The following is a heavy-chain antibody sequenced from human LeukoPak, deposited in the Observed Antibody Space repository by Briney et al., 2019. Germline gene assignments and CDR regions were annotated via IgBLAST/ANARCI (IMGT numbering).Heavy chain of an antibody. CDR1: GYSISSGYY. J-gene: IGHJ3*02. Sequence: SETLSLTCTVSGYSISSGYYWGWIRQPPGKGLEWIGSIYHSGSTNYNPSLKSRVTISVDTSKNQFSLKLSSVTAADTAVYYCARQLYSSGWHRAFDIWGQGTMVTVSS. D-gene: IGHD6-19*01. V-gene: IGHV4-38-2*02. CDR3: ARQLYSSGWHRAFDI. CDR2: IYHSGST.